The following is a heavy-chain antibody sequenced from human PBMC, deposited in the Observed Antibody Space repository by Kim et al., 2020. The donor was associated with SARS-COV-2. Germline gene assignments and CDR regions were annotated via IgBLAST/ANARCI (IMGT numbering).Heavy chain of an antibody. J-gene: IGHJ6*02. Sequence: SETLSLTCTVSGGSISSYYWSWIRQPPGKGLEWIGYIYYSGSTNYNPSLKSRVTISVDTSKNQFSLKLSSVTAADTAVYYCARDRDYGDYPTAGMDVWGQGTTVTVSS. V-gene: IGHV4-59*13. CDR2: IYYSGST. CDR1: GGSISSYY. D-gene: IGHD4-17*01. CDR3: ARDRDYGDYPTAGMDV.